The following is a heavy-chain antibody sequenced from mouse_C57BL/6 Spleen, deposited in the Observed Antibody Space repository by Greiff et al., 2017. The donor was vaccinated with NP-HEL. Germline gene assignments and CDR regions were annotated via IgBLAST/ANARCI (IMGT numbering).Heavy chain of an antibody. Sequence: QVTLKVSGPGILQPSQTLSLTCSSSGFSLSTFGMGVGWIRQASGKGLEWLAHPWWGDDKYYNPVLKSRLTISKDTSKNQVFLKIANVDTADTATYYCARIAGTGAWFAYWGQGTLVTVSA. CDR3: ARIAGTGAWFAY. J-gene: IGHJ3*01. CDR2: PWWGDDK. D-gene: IGHD4-1*01. CDR1: GFSLSTFGMG. V-gene: IGHV8-8*01.